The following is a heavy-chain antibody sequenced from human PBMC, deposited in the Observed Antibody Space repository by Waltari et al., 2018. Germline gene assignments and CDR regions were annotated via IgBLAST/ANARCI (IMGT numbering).Heavy chain of an antibody. Sequence: EVQLVASGGGLVQPGWALRLSCVVSVLHCGRYWLSWVRQAPGKGLGWVANIKRYGSEIYYVDSVKDRFTIFRDNAKNSLYLEMNSLRVEDTAVYYCATEAGTTSVNWFDPWGQGTLVTVSS. V-gene: IGHV3-7*01. J-gene: IGHJ5*02. CDR3: ATEAGTTSVNWFDP. CDR1: VLHCGRYW. D-gene: IGHD6-19*01. CDR2: IKRYGSEI.